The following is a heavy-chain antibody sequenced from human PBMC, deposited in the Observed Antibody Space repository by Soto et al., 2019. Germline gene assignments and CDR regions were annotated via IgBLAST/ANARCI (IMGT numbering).Heavy chain of an antibody. Sequence: QVQLQESGPGLVKPSQTLSLTCTVSGGSISSGTYYWSWIRQHQGKGLEWIGYLYYIERTYYNRSHGTPLTKSVDPYNNRCSLNLRSVTAAESAGYYCASLGRSVTYSYFGMVIWGQGTTVTGSS. CDR3: ASLGRSVTYSYFGMVI. CDR2: LYYIERT. J-gene: IGHJ6*02. CDR1: GGSISSGTYY. D-gene: IGHD2-15*01. V-gene: IGHV4-31*01.